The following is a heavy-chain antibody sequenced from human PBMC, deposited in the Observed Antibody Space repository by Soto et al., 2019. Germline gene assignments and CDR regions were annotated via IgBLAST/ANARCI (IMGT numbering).Heavy chain of an antibody. CDR3: ARIYYYDSSGYYGAFDI. CDR1: GGTFSSYA. Sequence: SVKVSCKASGGTFSSYAISWVRQAPGQGLEWIGGIIPIFGTANYAQKFQGRVTITADESTSTAYMELSSLRSEDTAVYYCARIYYYDSSGYYGAFDIWGQGTMVTVSS. V-gene: IGHV1-69*13. D-gene: IGHD3-22*01. CDR2: IIPIFGTA. J-gene: IGHJ3*02.